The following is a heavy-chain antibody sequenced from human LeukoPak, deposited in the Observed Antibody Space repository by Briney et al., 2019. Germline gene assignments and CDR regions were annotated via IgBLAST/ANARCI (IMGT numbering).Heavy chain of an antibody. CDR1: GYTFTSYG. CDR3: AREISDYASAY. V-gene: IGHV1-2*02. J-gene: IGHJ4*02. Sequence: VASVKVSCKASGYTFTSYGISWVRQAPGQGLEWMGWINPNSGGTNYAQNFQGRVTMTSDTSITTAYMDLSRLTSDDTAVYYCAREISDYASAYWGQGTLVTVSS. D-gene: IGHD4-17*01. CDR2: INPNSGGT.